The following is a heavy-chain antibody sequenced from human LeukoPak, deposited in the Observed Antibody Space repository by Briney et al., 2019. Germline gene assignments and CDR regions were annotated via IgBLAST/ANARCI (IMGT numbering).Heavy chain of an antibody. J-gene: IGHJ4*02. V-gene: IGHV4-61*02. Sequence: SETLSLTCTVSGGSISSGSYYWRWIRQPAGKGVEWIGRIYTSGSTNYNPSLKSRVSISVDPSKNQFSLKLSSVTAADTAVYYCAREASSGPYFDYWGQGTLVTVSS. CDR2: IYTSGST. CDR1: GGSISSGSYY. CDR3: AREASSGPYFDY. D-gene: IGHD3-22*01.